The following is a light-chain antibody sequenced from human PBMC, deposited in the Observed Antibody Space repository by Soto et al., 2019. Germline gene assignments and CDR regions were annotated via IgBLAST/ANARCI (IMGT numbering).Light chain of an antibody. Sequence: DIQMTQSPSSLSASVGDRVTITCRASQSISNYLNWYQQTPGKAPKLLIYDASNLETGVPSRFSGSGSGTDFTFTISSLQPEDIATYYCQQYDSLPLTFAGGTKV. CDR1: QSISNY. CDR3: QQYDSLPLT. V-gene: IGKV1-33*01. CDR2: DAS. J-gene: IGKJ4*01.